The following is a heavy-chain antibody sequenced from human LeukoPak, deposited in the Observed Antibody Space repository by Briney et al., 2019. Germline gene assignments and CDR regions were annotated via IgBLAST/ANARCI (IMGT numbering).Heavy chain of an antibody. Sequence: GGSLRLSCAASGFTFSSYSMNWVRQAPGKGLEWVSSISSSSSYIYYADSVKGRFTISRDNAKNSLYLQMNSLRAEDTAVYYCASPYYDFWSGYYLGDAFDIWGQGTMVTVSS. V-gene: IGHV3-21*01. CDR2: ISSSSSYI. D-gene: IGHD3-3*01. CDR3: ASPYYDFWSGYYLGDAFDI. CDR1: GFTFSSYS. J-gene: IGHJ3*02.